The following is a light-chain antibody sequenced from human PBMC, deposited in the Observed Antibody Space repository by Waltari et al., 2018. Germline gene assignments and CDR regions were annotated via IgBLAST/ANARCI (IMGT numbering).Light chain of an antibody. CDR1: QSVRSR. CDR2: GAS. CDR3: QQYNDWPLT. J-gene: IGKJ4*01. Sequence: EIVMMQSPATLSVSPGEGATLSCRASQSVRSRLAWYQQKPGQTPRLLIYGASTRATGIPDKFSGSESETEFTLTISSLQSEDFAVYYCQQYNDWPLTFGGGTKMEIK. V-gene: IGKV3D-15*01.